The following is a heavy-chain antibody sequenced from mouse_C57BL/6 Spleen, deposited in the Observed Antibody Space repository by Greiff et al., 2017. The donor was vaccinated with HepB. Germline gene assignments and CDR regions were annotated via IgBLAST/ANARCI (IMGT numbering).Heavy chain of an antibody. CDR3: AREGAYYSNLGAMDY. D-gene: IGHD2-5*01. Sequence: QVQLQQSGAELVRPGASVKLSCKASGYTFTDYYINWVKQRPGQGLEWIARIYPGSGNTYYNEKFKGKATLTAEKSSSTAYMQLSSLTSEDSAVYFCAREGAYYSNLGAMDYWGQGTSVTVSS. CDR2: IYPGSGNT. J-gene: IGHJ4*01. CDR1: GYTFTDYY. V-gene: IGHV1-76*01.